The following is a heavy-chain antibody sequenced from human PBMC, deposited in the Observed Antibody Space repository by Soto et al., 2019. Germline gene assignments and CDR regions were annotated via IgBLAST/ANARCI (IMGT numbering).Heavy chain of an antibody. D-gene: IGHD3-16*01. CDR3: TRLKDHDYVWGSTIIDY. Sequence: PGASLSLSCTASGFTFGDYAMSWFRQAPGKGLEWVGFIRSKAYGGTTEYAASVKGRFTISRDDSKSIAYLQMNSLKTEDTAVYYCTRLKDHDYVWGSTIIDYWGQGTLVTVSS. CDR1: GFTFGDYA. V-gene: IGHV3-49*03. CDR2: IRSKAYGGTT. J-gene: IGHJ4*02.